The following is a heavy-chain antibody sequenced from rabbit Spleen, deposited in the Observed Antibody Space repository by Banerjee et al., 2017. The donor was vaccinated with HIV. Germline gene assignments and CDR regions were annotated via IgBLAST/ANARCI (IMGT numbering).Heavy chain of an antibody. CDR3: ARDTGSSFSTYGMDL. Sequence: QSLEESGGDLVKSGASLTLTCTASGFSFSSSYWICWVRQAPGKGLEWIACIHAVTGKAVYASWAKGRFTFSKTSSTTVTLQMTSLTAADTATYFCARDTGSSFSTYGMDLWGPGTLVTVS. CDR1: GFSFSSSYW. J-gene: IGHJ6*01. CDR2: IHAVTGKA. D-gene: IGHD8-1*01. V-gene: IGHV1S40*01.